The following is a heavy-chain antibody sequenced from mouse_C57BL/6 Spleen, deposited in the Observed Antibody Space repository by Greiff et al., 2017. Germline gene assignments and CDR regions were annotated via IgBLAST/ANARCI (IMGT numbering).Heavy chain of an antibody. CDR2: IRSKSNNYAT. V-gene: IGHV10-1*01. D-gene: IGHD1-1*01. CDR3: VRITTVVPYAMDY. CDR1: GFSFNTYA. Sequence: GGGLVQPKGSLKLSCAASGFSFNTYAMNWVRQAPGKGLEWVARIRSKSNNYATYYADSVKDRFTISRDDSESMLYLQMNNLKTEDTAMYYCVRITTVVPYAMDYWGQGTSVTVSS. J-gene: IGHJ4*01.